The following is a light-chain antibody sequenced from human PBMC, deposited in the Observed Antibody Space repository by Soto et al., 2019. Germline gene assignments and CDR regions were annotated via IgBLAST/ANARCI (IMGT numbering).Light chain of an antibody. J-gene: IGLJ1*01. CDR2: DVS. Sequence: QSVLTQPASVSGSPGQSITISCTGTSSDVGGYNFVSWYQLYPGKAPKLMIYDVSDRPSGASIRFSGSKSGNTASLTISGLQAEDEADYYCSSYTASSTLYVFGTGTKV. CDR1: SSDVGGYNF. CDR3: SSYTASSTLYV. V-gene: IGLV2-14*03.